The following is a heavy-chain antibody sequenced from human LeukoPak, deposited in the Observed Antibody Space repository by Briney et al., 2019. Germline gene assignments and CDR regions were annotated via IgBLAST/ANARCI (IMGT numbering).Heavy chain of an antibody. V-gene: IGHV3-23*01. J-gene: IGHJ4*02. CDR3: AKSDCGSDGCKLLNY. Sequence: GGSLRLSCAASGFIFSHYTMTWVRQAPGKGLEWVSSINGSGDATKYADFVMGRFTISRDNSKNTVSLQMNSLRAEDTAVYYCAKSDCGSDGCKLLNYWGQGTLVMASS. CDR1: GFIFSHYT. D-gene: IGHD2-21*01. CDR2: INGSGDAT.